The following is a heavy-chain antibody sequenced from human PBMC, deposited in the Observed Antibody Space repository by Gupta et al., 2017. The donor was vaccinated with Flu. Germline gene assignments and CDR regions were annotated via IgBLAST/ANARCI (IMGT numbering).Heavy chain of an antibody. CDR2: IYSGGST. Sequence: EVQLVVSGGGLVQHGGSLSLSCAASGFTCSSNSMSWCRQAQGKGLEWVSVIYSGGSTDYADSVKGRFTISRHNSKNTLYLQMNSLRAEDTAVYYCARGGYSSSPQPLWGWGQVTLVTVSS. V-gene: IGHV3-53*04. CDR3: ARGGYSSSPQPLWG. J-gene: IGHJ4*02. CDR1: GFTCSSNS. D-gene: IGHD6-13*01.